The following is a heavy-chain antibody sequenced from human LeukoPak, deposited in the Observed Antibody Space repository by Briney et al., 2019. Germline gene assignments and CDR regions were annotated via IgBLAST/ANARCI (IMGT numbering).Heavy chain of an antibody. Sequence: ASVKVSCKASGGTFSSYAISWVRQAPGQGLEWTGGIIPIFGTANYAQKFQGRATITADESTSTVYMELSSLRSEDTAVYYCAREYSGYDYVSYFDYWGQGTLVTVSS. CDR1: GGTFSSYA. CDR3: AREYSGYDYVSYFDY. J-gene: IGHJ4*02. V-gene: IGHV1-69*13. CDR2: IIPIFGTA. D-gene: IGHD5-12*01.